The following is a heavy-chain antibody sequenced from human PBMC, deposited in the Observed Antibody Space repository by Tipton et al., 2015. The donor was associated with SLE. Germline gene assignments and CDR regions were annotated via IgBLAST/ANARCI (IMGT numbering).Heavy chain of an antibody. CDR2: IRYDGSTK. D-gene: IGHD1-26*01. CDR1: GFTFSSYE. CDR3: AKDEVGAIDY. V-gene: IGHV3-30*02. J-gene: IGHJ4*02. Sequence: SLRLSCAASGFTFSSYEMNWVRQAPGKGLEWVAFIRYDGSTKYYADSVKGRFTISRDNSKNMLYLQMNSLRPEDTAVYYCAKDEVGAIDYWGQGTLVTVPS.